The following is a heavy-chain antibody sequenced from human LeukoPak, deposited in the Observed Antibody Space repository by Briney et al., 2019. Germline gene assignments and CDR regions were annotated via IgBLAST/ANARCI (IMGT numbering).Heavy chain of an antibody. D-gene: IGHD2-15*01. J-gene: IGHJ4*02. CDR1: GFTFDDYA. V-gene: IGHV3-9*01. CDR2: ISWNSGSK. Sequence: GVSLRLSCAASGFTFDDYAMHWVPQAPGKDLEGVTGISWNSGSKGHAVSVKVRFTISRDNAKNSLYLQMNSLRAEDTALYYCAKAEDIVLVVAGFDYWGQGTLVTVSS. CDR3: AKAEDIVLVVAGFDY.